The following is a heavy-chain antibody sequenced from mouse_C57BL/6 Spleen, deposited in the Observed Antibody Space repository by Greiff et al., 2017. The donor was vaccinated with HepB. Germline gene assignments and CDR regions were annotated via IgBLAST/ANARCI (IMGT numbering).Heavy chain of an antibody. D-gene: IGHD1-1*01. CDR3: ARSRLYYCGSSDYAMDY. Sequence: VQLKQSGAELVKPGASVKLSCTASGFNFKDYYMHWVKQRTEQGLEWIGRIDPEDGDTKYAPKFQGKATITADTSSNTAYLQLSSLTSEDTAVYYCARSRLYYCGSSDYAMDYWGQGTSVTVSS. J-gene: IGHJ4*01. CDR1: GFNFKDYY. V-gene: IGHV14-2*01. CDR2: IDPEDGDT.